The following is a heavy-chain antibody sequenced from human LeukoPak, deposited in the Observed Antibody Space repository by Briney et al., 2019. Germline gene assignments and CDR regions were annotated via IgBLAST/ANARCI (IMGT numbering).Heavy chain of an antibody. CDR3: AREMEGDYGSGTFFDL. Sequence: PGGSLRLSCAASEFVLSDYYMRWIRQAPGKGMEWVSYISDSGSTIYYADSVKGRFTISRDNVKNSLYLQMNGLRAEDTAVYYCAREMEGDYGSGTFFDLWGQGNMVTVSS. J-gene: IGHJ4*02. CDR1: EFVLSDYY. CDR2: ISDSGSTI. V-gene: IGHV3-11*01. D-gene: IGHD3-10*01.